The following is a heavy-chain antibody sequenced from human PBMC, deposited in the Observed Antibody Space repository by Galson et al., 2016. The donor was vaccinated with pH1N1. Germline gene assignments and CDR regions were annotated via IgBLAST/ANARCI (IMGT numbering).Heavy chain of an antibody. CDR3: ATNASDY. J-gene: IGHJ4*02. V-gene: IGHV1-3*04. CDR2: IHTGTGDT. CDR1: GYTFIDYP. Sequence: SVKVSCKASGYTFIDYPMHWVRQAPGQGLEWMGWIHTGTGDTRYSPKFQGRVTLTRDTSATTTYLELRGLGFQDTAVFYCATNASDYWGQGTLVTVSP.